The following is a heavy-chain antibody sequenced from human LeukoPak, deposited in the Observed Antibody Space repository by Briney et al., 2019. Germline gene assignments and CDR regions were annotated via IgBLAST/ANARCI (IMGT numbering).Heavy chain of an antibody. J-gene: IGHJ3*01. CDR3: ARSAHYYYDSANGVAFDV. CDR2: IFYTGST. D-gene: IGHD3-22*01. CDR1: GGSISSYY. V-gene: IGHV4-59*01. Sequence: SETLSLTCSVSGGSISSYYWSWIRQPPGKGLEWIGNIFYTGSTKYNPSLKSRVAISVGTSKNQISLKLSSVTAADTAMYYCARSAHYYYDSANGVAFDVWGQGTMVTVSS.